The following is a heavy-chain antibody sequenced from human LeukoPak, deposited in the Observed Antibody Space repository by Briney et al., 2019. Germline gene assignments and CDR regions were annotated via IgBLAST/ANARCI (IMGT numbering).Heavy chain of an antibody. Sequence: PSETLSLTCAVSGGSIRRDGNLWSWIRQPPGKGLEWIGYIYHSGSTYYNPSLKSRVTISVDRSKNQFSLKLSSVTAADTAVYYCASVYDSSGPLIDYWGQGTLVTVSS. J-gene: IGHJ4*02. V-gene: IGHV4-30-2*01. CDR1: GGSIRRDGNL. CDR3: ASVYDSSGPLIDY. CDR2: IYHSGST. D-gene: IGHD3-22*01.